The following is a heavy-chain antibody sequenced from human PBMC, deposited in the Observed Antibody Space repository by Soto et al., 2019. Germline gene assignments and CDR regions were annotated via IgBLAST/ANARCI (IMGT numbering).Heavy chain of an antibody. CDR3: AKAGDYYDSSGFTFDY. CDR1: GFTFGSYG. Sequence: GGSLRLSCAASGFTFGSYGMHWVRQAPGRGLEWVAVISYDGSNKYYADSVKGRFTISRDNSKNTLYLQMNSLRAEDTAVYYCAKAGDYYDSSGFTFDYWGQGTLVTVSS. J-gene: IGHJ4*02. D-gene: IGHD3-22*01. V-gene: IGHV3-30*18. CDR2: ISYDGSNK.